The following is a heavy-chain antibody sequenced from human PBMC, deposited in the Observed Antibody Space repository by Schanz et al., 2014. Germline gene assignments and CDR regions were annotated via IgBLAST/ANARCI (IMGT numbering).Heavy chain of an antibody. CDR2: MSGGGGST. D-gene: IGHD2-2*01. CDR3: AKEGGCSSTNCHDFVVPELPFES. V-gene: IGHV3-23*04. J-gene: IGHJ4*02. CDR1: GFTFSGYA. Sequence: EVQLVESGGGLVQPGGSLRLSCAASGFTFSGYAMSWVRQAPGKGLEWVSSMSGGGGSTRYGDSLRGRFYISRDNSKNTLNLQMSSMRGDDTAVYYCAKEGGCSSTNCHDFVVPELPFESWGQGTLVTVSS.